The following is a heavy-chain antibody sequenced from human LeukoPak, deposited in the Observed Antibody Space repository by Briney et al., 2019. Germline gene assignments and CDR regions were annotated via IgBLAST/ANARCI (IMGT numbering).Heavy chain of an antibody. CDR2: ISYDGSNK. CDR1: GFTFSSYG. CDR3: ASNVGMDV. J-gene: IGHJ6*02. Sequence: GRSLRLSCAASGFTFSSYGMHWVRQAPGKGLEWVAVISYDGSNKYYADSVKGRFTISRDNPKNTLYLQMNSLRAEDTAVYYCASNVGMDVWGQGTTVTVSS. V-gene: IGHV3-30*03.